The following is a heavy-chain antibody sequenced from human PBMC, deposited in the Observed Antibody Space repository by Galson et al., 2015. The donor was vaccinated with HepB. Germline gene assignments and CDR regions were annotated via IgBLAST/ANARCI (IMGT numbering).Heavy chain of an antibody. J-gene: IGHJ5*02. D-gene: IGHD2-2*01. CDR2: ISGSGGST. CDR1: GFTFSSYA. Sequence: SLRLSCAAYGFTFSSYAMSWVRQAPGKGLEWVSAISGSGGSTYYADSVKGRFTISRDNSKNTLYLQMNSLRAEDTAVYYCAKDRDQLLSWFDPWGQGTLVTVSS. CDR3: AKDRDQLLSWFDP. V-gene: IGHV3-23*01.